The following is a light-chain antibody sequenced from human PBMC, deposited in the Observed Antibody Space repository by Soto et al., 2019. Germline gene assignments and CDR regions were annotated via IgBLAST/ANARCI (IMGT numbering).Light chain of an antibody. V-gene: IGKV3-15*01. Sequence: EIVMTQSPATLSVSPGERATLSCRASQSVSSNLAWYQQKPGQAPRLLIYGASTRATGIPARFSGSGSGTEFNLTISSLQSEDFAVYYCQHYNNWPVTFGQGTRLQSK. CDR1: QSVSSN. CDR3: QHYNNWPVT. CDR2: GAS. J-gene: IGKJ5*01.